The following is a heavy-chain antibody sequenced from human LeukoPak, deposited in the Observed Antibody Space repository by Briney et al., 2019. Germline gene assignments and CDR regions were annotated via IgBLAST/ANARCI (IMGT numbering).Heavy chain of an antibody. CDR1: GFTFSSYW. V-gene: IGHV3-7*01. J-gene: IGHJ6*03. CDR3: AREGRAAIGLLGYYYYYMDV. D-gene: IGHD2-2*01. Sequence: GGSLRLSCAASGFTFSSYWMSWVRQAPGKGLEWVANIKQDGSEKYYVDSVKGRFTISRDNAKNSLYLQMNSLRAEDTAVYYCAREGRAAIGLLGYYYYYMDVWGKGTTVTVSS. CDR2: IKQDGSEK.